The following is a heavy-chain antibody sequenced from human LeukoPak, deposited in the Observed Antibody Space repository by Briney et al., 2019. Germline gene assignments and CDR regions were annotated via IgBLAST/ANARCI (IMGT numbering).Heavy chain of an antibody. J-gene: IGHJ5*02. Sequence: ASVKVSCKVSGYTLTELSMHWVRQAPGKGLEWMGGFDPEDGETIYAQKFQGRVTMTEDTSKDTAYMELSSLRSEDTAVYYCATAVWAGTRVWFDPWGQGTLVTVSS. V-gene: IGHV1-24*01. D-gene: IGHD6-19*01. CDR3: ATAVWAGTRVWFDP. CDR2: FDPEDGET. CDR1: GYTLTELS.